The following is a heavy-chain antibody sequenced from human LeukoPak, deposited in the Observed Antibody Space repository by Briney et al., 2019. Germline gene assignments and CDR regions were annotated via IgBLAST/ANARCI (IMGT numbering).Heavy chain of an antibody. V-gene: IGHV3-21*01. CDR3: ARAYYGSGNTDI. D-gene: IGHD3-10*01. CDR1: GFTFSSYS. J-gene: IGHJ3*02. Sequence: GGSLRLSCAASGFTFSSYSMNWVRQAPGKGLEWVSSISSSSSYIYYADSVKGRFTISKDNAKNSLYLQMNSLRAEDTAVYYCARAYYGSGNTDIWGQGTMVTVSS. CDR2: ISSSSSYI.